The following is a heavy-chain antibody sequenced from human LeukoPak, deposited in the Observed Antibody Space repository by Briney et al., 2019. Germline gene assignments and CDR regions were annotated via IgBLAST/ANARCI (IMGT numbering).Heavy chain of an antibody. Sequence: GESLKISCKGSGYSFASYWIGWVRQLPGKGLEWMGIIYGGDSETRYSPSLQGQVTISADKSISTAYLQWRSLKASDTAMYYCARTTTYSSGWYGAYWGQGTLVTVSS. CDR1: GYSFASYW. V-gene: IGHV5-51*01. CDR3: ARTTTYSSGWYGAY. D-gene: IGHD6-19*01. CDR2: IYGGDSET. J-gene: IGHJ4*02.